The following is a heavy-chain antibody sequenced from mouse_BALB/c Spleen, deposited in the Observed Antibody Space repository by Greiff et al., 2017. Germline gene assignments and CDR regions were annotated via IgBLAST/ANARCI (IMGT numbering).Heavy chain of an antibody. Sequence: QVQLQQSGAELARPGASVKMSCKASGYTFTSYTMHWVKQRPGQGLEWIGYINPSSGYTNYNQKFKDKATLTADKSSSTAYMQLSSLTSEDSAVYYCAREGDYYGSSYENYYAMDYWGQGTSVTVSS. CDR3: AREGDYYGSSYENYYAMDY. CDR1: GYTFTSYT. D-gene: IGHD1-1*01. J-gene: IGHJ4*01. V-gene: IGHV1-4*01. CDR2: INPSSGYT.